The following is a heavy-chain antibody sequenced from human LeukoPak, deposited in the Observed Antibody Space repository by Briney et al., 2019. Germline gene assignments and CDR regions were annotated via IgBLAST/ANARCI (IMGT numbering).Heavy chain of an antibody. V-gene: IGHV4-39*07. J-gene: IGHJ3*02. CDR1: GGSISSNIHY. Sequence: KASETLSLTCTVSGGSISSNIHYWGWVRQPPGKGLEWIGEINHSGSTNYNPSLKSRVTISVDTSKNQFSLKLSSVTAADTAVYYCARSVLLWFGETGRAFDIWGQGTMVTVSS. D-gene: IGHD3-10*01. CDR3: ARSVLLWFGETGRAFDI. CDR2: INHSGST.